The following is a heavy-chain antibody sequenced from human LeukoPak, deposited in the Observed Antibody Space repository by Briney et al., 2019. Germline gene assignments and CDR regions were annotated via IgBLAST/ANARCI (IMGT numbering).Heavy chain of an antibody. Sequence: PGGSLRLSRAASGFTLSNYWMHWVRQAPGKGLVWVSRINRDGSSTSYADSVKGRFTISRDNAKNTLYLQMNSLRAEDTAVYYCAKDMTGYYDYWGQGTLVTVSS. J-gene: IGHJ4*02. CDR1: GFTLSNYW. D-gene: IGHD3-9*01. V-gene: IGHV3-74*01. CDR2: INRDGSST. CDR3: AKDMTGYYDY.